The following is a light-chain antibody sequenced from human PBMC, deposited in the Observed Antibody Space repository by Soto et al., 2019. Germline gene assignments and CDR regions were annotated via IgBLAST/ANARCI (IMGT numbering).Light chain of an antibody. Sequence: QSVLTQAPSASGTPGQRVTISCSGSSSDIGSNYVYWYQQLPGTAPKLLIYRNNQRPSGVPDRFSGSKSGTSASLAISGLRSEDEADYFCAAWDDSLSGRGVFGGGTKVTVL. V-gene: IGLV1-47*01. CDR1: SSDIGSNY. CDR3: AAWDDSLSGRGV. J-gene: IGLJ2*01. CDR2: RNN.